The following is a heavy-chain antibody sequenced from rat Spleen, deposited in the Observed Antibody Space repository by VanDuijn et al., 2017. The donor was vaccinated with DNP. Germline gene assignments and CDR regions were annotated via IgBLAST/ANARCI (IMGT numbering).Heavy chain of an antibody. J-gene: IGHJ1*01. Sequence: EVQLVESGGGLVQPGRSLKLSCVASGFTFNTYWMAWVRQAPKKGLEWVATISYDGSSTYYRDSVKGRFTISRDNAKSTLYLQRDSLRSEDTATYYCAIHVLRGYFYFWGPGTMVTVSS. CDR2: ISYDGSST. CDR3: AIHVLRGYFYF. D-gene: IGHD1-6*01. V-gene: IGHV5S10*01. CDR1: GFTFNTYW.